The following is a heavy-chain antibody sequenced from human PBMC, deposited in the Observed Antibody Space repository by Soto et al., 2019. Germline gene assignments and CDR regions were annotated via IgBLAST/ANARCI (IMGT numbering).Heavy chain of an antibody. CDR2: ISGSGGST. D-gene: IGHD3-10*02. J-gene: IGHJ4*02. V-gene: IGHV3-23*01. CDR3: VLAPRPQYDYLLGSVY. CDR1: GFTFSSYA. Sequence: PGGSLRLSCAASGFTFSSYAMSWVRQAPGKGLEWVSAISGSGGSTYYADSVKGRFTISRDNSMNMLYLQMDSLRAEDTAVYYCVLAPRPQYDYLLGSVYWGQGTLVTVSS.